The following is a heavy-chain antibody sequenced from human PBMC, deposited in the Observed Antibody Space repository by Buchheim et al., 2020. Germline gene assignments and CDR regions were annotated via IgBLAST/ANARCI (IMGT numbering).Heavy chain of an antibody. CDR2: IWYDGSNK. D-gene: IGHD3-16*01. CDR1: GFTFSSYG. CDR3: ARAYGGGIGYYGMDV. J-gene: IGHJ6*02. Sequence: QVQLVESGGGVVQPGRSLRLSCAASGFTFSSYGMHWVRQAPGKGLEWVAVIWYDGSNKYYADSVKGRFTISRDNSKNTLYLQMNSLRAEDTAVYYCARAYGGGIGYYGMDVWGQGTT. V-gene: IGHV3-33*01.